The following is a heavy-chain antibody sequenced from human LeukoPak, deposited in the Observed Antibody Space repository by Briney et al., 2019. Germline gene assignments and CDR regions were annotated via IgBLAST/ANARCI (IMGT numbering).Heavy chain of an antibody. CDR2: INPNSGGT. CDR1: GYTFTGYY. CDR3: ARVLPHPPKTYYYDSSGYYDAFDT. Sequence: ASVKVSCKASGYTFTGYYMHWVRQAPGQGLEWMGWINPNSGGTNYAQKFQGRVTMTRDTSISTAYMELSRLRSDDTAVYYCARVLPHPPKTYYYDSSGYYDAFDTWGQGTMVTVSS. V-gene: IGHV1-2*02. D-gene: IGHD3-22*01. J-gene: IGHJ3*02.